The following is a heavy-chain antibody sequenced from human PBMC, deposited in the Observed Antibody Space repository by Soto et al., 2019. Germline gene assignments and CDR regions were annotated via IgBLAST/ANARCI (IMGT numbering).Heavy chain of an antibody. CDR1: GGTFSSYT. D-gene: IGHD5-12*01. Sequence: ASVKVSCKASGGTFSSYTISWVRQAPGQGLEWMGRIIPILGIANYAQKFQGRVTITADKSTSTAYMELSSLRSEDTAVYYCAREAEYSGYDSYFDYWGQGTLVTVSS. CDR3: AREAEYSGYDSYFDY. V-gene: IGHV1-69*04. CDR2: IIPILGIA. J-gene: IGHJ4*02.